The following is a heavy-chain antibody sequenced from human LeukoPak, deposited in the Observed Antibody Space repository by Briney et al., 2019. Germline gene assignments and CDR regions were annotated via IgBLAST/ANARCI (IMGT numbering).Heavy chain of an antibody. CDR2: IIPIFGTA. Sequence: SVKVSCTASGGTFSSYAISWVRQAPGQGLEWMGGIIPIFGTANYAQKFQGRVTITADESTSTAYMELSSLRSEDTAVYYCARVNGPEYSSSSPPYYYYGMDVWGQGTTVTVSS. V-gene: IGHV1-69*13. CDR3: ARVNGPEYSSSSPPYYYYGMDV. D-gene: IGHD6-6*01. J-gene: IGHJ6*02. CDR1: GGTFSSYA.